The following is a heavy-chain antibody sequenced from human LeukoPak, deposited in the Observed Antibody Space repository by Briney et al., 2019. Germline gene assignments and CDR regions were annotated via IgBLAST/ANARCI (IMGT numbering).Heavy chain of an antibody. CDR2: MYSSGST. CDR1: GGSISSSSYY. CDR3: ARALGAFDI. J-gene: IGHJ3*02. Sequence: SETLSLTCTVSGGSISSSSYYWGWIRQPPGKGLEWIGSMYSSGSTYYNPSLKSRVTISLDKSKNQVSLKLNSVTAADTAVYYCARALGAFDIWGQGTMVTVSS. V-gene: IGHV4-39*07.